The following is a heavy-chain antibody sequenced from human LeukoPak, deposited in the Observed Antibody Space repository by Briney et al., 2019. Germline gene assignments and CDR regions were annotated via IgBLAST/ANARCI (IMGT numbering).Heavy chain of an antibody. CDR2: IIPIFGTA. CDR1: GGTFSSYA. D-gene: IGHD2-2*01. Sequence: SVKVSCKASGGTFSSYAISWVRQAPGQGLEWMGGIIPIFGTANYAQKFQGRDTITADESTSTAYMELSSLRSEDTAVYYCARHPIVVVPAAKEEYYGMDVWGQGTTVTVSS. J-gene: IGHJ6*02. CDR3: ARHPIVVVPAAKEEYYGMDV. V-gene: IGHV1-69*13.